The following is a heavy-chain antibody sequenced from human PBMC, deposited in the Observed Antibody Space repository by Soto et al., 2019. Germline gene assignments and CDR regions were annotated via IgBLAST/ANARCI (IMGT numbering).Heavy chain of an antibody. D-gene: IGHD2-8*02. CDR2: ISFDGDK. CDR3: ARDYARGWCQF. CDR1: GFSFSNSG. J-gene: IGHJ4*02. Sequence: PGGSLRLSCTASGFSFSNSGIQWVRQTPGKGLEWVALISFDGDKYYVDSVKGRFTISRDNPTNTVYLQMNRLRPEDTGVYYCARDYARGWCQFWGQGTLVTVSS. V-gene: IGHV3-30*03.